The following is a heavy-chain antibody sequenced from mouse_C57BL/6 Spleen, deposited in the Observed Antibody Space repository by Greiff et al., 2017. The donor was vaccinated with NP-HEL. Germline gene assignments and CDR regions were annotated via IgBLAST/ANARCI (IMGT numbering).Heavy chain of an antibody. Sequence: VQLQQSGAELVRPGASVKLSCTASGFNITDYYMHWVKQRPEQGLEWIGRIDPEDGDTEYAPKFQGKATMTADTSSNTAYLQLSSLTSEDTAVYYCTTWDYGSVFDYWGQGTTLTVSS. CDR1: GFNITDYY. CDR3: TTWDYGSVFDY. CDR2: IDPEDGDT. D-gene: IGHD1-1*01. V-gene: IGHV14-1*01. J-gene: IGHJ2*01.